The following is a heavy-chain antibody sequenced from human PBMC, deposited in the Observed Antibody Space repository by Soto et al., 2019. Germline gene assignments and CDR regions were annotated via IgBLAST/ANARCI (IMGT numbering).Heavy chain of an antibody. CDR2: INAGNGNT. CDR1: GYTFISYA. J-gene: IGHJ4*02. D-gene: IGHD2-15*01. V-gene: IGHV1-3*01. CDR3: ARELQGLYYFDY. Sequence: XSVKVYCKAAGYTFISYAIHWVRQAPGQRLEWMGWINAGNGNTKYSQKFQGRVTITRDTSASTAYMELTSLRSEDTAVYYCARELQGLYYFDYWGQGTLVTVSS.